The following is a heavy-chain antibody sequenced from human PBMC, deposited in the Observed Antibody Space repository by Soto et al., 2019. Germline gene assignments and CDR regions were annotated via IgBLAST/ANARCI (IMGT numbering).Heavy chain of an antibody. J-gene: IGHJ4*02. CDR2: INPSGGST. V-gene: IGHV1-46*01. CDR3: ARAPLRWYSNYERTISYFDY. Sequence: GASVKVSCKASGYTFTSYYMHWVRQAPGQGLEWMGIINPSGGSTSYAQKFQGRVTMTRDTSTSTVYMELSSLRSEDTAVYYCARAPLRWYSNYERTISYFDYWGQGTLVTVSS. D-gene: IGHD4-4*01. CDR1: GYTFTSYY.